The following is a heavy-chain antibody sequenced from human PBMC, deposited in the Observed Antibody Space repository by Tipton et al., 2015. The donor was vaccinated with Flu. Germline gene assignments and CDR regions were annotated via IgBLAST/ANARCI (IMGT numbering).Heavy chain of an antibody. CDR2: IIPIFGTA. Sequence: SGPEVKVSCKASGGTFSSYAISWVRQAPGQGLEWMGGIIPIFGTANYAQKFQGRVTITADKSTSTAYMELSSLRSEDTAVYYCARDSSSSGAGTFDIWGQGTMVTVSS. J-gene: IGHJ3*02. CDR3: ARDSSSSGAGTFDI. D-gene: IGHD6-6*01. CDR1: GGTFSSYA. V-gene: IGHV1-69*06.